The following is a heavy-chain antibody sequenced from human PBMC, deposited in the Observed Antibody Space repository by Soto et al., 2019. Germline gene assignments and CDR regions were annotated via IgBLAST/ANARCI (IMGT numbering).Heavy chain of an antibody. CDR3: AKKRSGSWSMGCFES. Sequence: EVQLLESGGGLVQPGGSLRLSCAASGFTFSSHAMKWVRQAPGKGLEWLSAISGSASDIYYADSVKGRFTISRDSSTNTVFLQMNSLRAEETALYYCAKKRSGSWSMGCFESWGQGTLVTVSS. J-gene: IGHJ4*02. CDR2: ISGSASDI. D-gene: IGHD3-16*01. CDR1: GFTFSSHA. V-gene: IGHV3-23*01.